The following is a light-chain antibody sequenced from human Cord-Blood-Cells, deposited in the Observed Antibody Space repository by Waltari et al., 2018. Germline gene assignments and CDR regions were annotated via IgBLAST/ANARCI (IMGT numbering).Light chain of an antibody. V-gene: IGKV1-39*01. CDR2: AAS. CDR1: QSISSY. CDR3: QQSYSTPPLT. J-gene: IGKJ4*01. Sequence: DIQMTQSPSSLSASVGDRVTITCRASQSISSYLNWYQQKPGKAPKLLIYAASSLQSGVPSRFSGSGSGTDFTLAISSLQADDFATYYCQQSYSTPPLTFVGGTKVEIK.